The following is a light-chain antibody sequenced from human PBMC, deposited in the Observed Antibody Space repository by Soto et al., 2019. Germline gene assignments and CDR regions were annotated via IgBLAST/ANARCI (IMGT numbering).Light chain of an antibody. CDR3: SSYTTSSTQV. V-gene: IGLV2-14*01. J-gene: IGLJ3*02. Sequence: QSVLTQPASVSGSPGKSITISCTGSSTDVGYYNYVAWYQHHPGKAPKLMIYEVSNRPSGVSNRFSGSKSGNTASLAISGLQAEDEADYYCSSYTTSSTQVFGGGTKLAVL. CDR2: EVS. CDR1: STDVGYYNY.